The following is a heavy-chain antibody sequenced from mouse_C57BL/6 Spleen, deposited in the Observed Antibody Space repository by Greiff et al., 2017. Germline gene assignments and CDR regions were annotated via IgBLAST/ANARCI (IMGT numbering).Heavy chain of an antibody. J-gene: IGHJ4*01. CDR1: GYTFTDYN. V-gene: IGHV1-18*01. D-gene: IGHD2-3*01. CDR2: INPNNGGT. CDR3: ARDDGYYGGYAMDY. Sequence: EVQLQQSGPELVKPGASVKIPCKASGYTFTDYNMDWVKQSHGKSLEWIGDINPNNGGTIYNQKFKGKATLTGDKSSSTAYMERRSLTSEDTAVYYCARDDGYYGGYAMDYWGQGTSVTVSS.